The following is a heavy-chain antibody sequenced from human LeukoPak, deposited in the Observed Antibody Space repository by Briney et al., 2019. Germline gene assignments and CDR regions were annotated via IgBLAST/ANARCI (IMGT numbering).Heavy chain of an antibody. CDR3: ARVVAAAAWLDP. D-gene: IGHD6-13*01. V-gene: IGHV4-59*01. CDR1: GAXITTYN. Sequence: SEALSLTCTVSGAXITTYNWAWIRQPPGKGLEWIGYIYYSGSTKYNPSLKSRVTISVDTSKKQFSLKVSSVTAADTALYYCARVVAAAAWLDPWGQGILVTVSP. J-gene: IGHJ5*02. CDR2: IYYSGST.